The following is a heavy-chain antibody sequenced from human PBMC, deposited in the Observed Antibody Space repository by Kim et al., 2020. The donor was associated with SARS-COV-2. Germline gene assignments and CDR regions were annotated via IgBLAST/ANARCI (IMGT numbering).Heavy chain of an antibody. D-gene: IGHD3-3*01. Sequence: GGSLRLSCAASGFTFSSYGMHWVRQAPGKGLEWVAVIWYDGSNKYYADSVKGRFTISRDNSKNTLYLQMNSLRAEDTAVYYCARDRYDFWSGWGYYYYGMDVWGQGTTVTVSS. CDR2: IWYDGSNK. CDR1: GFTFSSYG. V-gene: IGHV3-33*01. J-gene: IGHJ6*02. CDR3: ARDRYDFWSGWGYYYYGMDV.